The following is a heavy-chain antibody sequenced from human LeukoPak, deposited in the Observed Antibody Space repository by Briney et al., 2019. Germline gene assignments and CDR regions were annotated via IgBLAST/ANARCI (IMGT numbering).Heavy chain of an antibody. V-gene: IGHV3-23*01. Sequence: GGSLRLSCAASGFTFSNYAMTWLRQAPGKGLECVSGINGGGDNAYYTNSVKGRFTISRDNSKNTLYLQMNSLRAEDTAVYYCAKTNGYFDSWCQGTLVTVSS. CDR1: GFTFSNYA. CDR3: AKTNGYFDS. J-gene: IGHJ4*02. CDR2: INGGGDNA.